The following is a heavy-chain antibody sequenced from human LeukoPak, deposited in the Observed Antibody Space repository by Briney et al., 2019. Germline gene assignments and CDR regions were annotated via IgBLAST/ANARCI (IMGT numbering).Heavy chain of an antibody. J-gene: IGHJ4*02. V-gene: IGHV4-61*02. CDR2: IYPSVAT. D-gene: IGHD3-9*01. CDR1: GGSISSGPYY. Sequence: SETLSLTCSVSGGSISSGPYYWGWIRQPPGKGLEWIGRIYPSVATNYNPSLKSRVTISIDTSANQFSLKLNSVTAADTAVYFCARWNNDVLTGYYDSFDYWGQGILVTVSS. CDR3: ARWNNDVLTGYYDSFDY.